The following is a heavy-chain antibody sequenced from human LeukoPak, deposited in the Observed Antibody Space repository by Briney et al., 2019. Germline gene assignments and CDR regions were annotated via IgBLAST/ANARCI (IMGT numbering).Heavy chain of an antibody. V-gene: IGHV4-30-4*01. CDR2: IYYIGTA. Sequence: SQTLSLTCSVSGDSISIGDYRWSWIRQSPGKGLEWIGYIYYIGTAYYNPSLRSRVALSADTSKNQFSLKLSSVTAADTAVYYCARLGYYYDSSGYPYYFDYWGQGTLVTVSS. D-gene: IGHD3-22*01. CDR3: ARLGYYYDSSGYPYYFDY. CDR1: GDSISIGDYR. J-gene: IGHJ4*02.